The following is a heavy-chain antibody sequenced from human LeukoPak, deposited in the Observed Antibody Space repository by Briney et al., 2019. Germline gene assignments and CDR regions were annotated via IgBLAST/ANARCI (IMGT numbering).Heavy chain of an antibody. CDR3: ARGIAAAGTYYYMDV. CDR1: GGSFSGYY. J-gene: IGHJ6*03. V-gene: IGHV4-34*01. CDR2: INHSGST. D-gene: IGHD6-13*01. Sequence: SETLSLTCAVYGGSFSGYYWSWIRQPPGKGLEWIGEINHSGSTNYNPSLKSRVTISVDTSKNQFSLKLSSVTAADTAVYYCARGIAAAGTYYYMDVWGKGTTVTISS.